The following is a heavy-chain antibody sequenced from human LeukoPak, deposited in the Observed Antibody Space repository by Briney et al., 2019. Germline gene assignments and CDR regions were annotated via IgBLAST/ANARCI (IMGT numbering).Heavy chain of an antibody. CDR1: GYTFTTYG. CDR2: ISAYNGNT. Sequence: GASVKVSCKASGYTFTTYGISWVRQAPGQGLEWMGWISAYNGNTNYAQKLQGRVTMTTDTSTSTAYMELRSLRSDDTAVYYCARLTDYGDYLNWFDPWGQGTLVTVSS. D-gene: IGHD4-17*01. J-gene: IGHJ5*02. V-gene: IGHV1-18*01. CDR3: ARLTDYGDYLNWFDP.